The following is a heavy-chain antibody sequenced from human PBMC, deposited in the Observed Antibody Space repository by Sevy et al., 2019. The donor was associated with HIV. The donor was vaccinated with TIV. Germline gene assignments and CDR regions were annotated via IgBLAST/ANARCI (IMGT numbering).Heavy chain of an antibody. J-gene: IGHJ3*02. CDR1: RFTFSTYT. CDR3: ARPYGSGSWEAFDI. V-gene: IGHV3-21*01. Sequence: GGSLRLSCAASRFTFSTYTMNWVRQAPGKGLEWVSSITSSSNYIYYSDSVKGRFTISRDNAKNSLYLQMNSLRAEDTALYYCARPYGSGSWEAFDIWGHGTMVTVSS. D-gene: IGHD3-10*01. CDR2: ITSSSNYI.